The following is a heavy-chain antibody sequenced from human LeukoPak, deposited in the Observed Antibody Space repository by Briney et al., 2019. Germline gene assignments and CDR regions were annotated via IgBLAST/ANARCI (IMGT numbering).Heavy chain of an antibody. CDR3: AKGAGGSYWLYYFDY. J-gene: IGHJ4*02. CDR2: ISGSGGST. CDR1: GFTFTSYA. D-gene: IGHD2-15*01. Sequence: PGGSLRLSCAASGFTFTSYAMSWVRQAPGKVLEWVSAISGSGGSTYYADSVKGRFTISRDNSKNTMYLQMNSLRAEDTAVYYCAKGAGGSYWLYYFDYWGQGALVTVSS. V-gene: IGHV3-23*01.